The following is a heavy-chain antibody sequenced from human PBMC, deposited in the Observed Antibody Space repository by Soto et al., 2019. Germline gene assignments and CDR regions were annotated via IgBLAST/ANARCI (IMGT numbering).Heavy chain of an antibody. CDR1: GFTFSSYD. Sequence: GGSLRLSCAASGFTFSSYDMHWVRQATGKGLEWVSAIGTAGDTYYPGSVKGRFTISRENAKNSLYLQMNSLRAEDTAVYYCARLLSGCSGGSCYDSDGRFDPWGQGTLVTVSS. D-gene: IGHD2-15*01. CDR3: ARLLSGCSGGSCYDSDGRFDP. J-gene: IGHJ5*02. V-gene: IGHV3-13*01. CDR2: IGTAGDT.